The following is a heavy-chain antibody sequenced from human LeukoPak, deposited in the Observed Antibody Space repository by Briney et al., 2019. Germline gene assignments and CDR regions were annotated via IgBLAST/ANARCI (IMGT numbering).Heavy chain of an antibody. Sequence: GGSLRLSCAGSGFSFSSYAMNWVRQAPGKGLEWVSGISGSGGRTDYADSVKGRFTISRDNSKNMLYLQMNSLRAEDTAVYYCAKFTTVNMYFHHWGQGTLVTVSS. CDR1: GFSFSSYA. V-gene: IGHV3-23*01. CDR2: ISGSGGRT. D-gene: IGHD4-11*01. J-gene: IGHJ1*01. CDR3: AKFTTVNMYFHH.